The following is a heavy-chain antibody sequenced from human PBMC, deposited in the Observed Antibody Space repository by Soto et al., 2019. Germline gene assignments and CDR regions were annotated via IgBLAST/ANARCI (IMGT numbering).Heavy chain of an antibody. J-gene: IGHJ6*02. Sequence: SCPTLVNPTETLTLTCTVSGFSLSNARMGVSWIRQPPGKALEWLAHIFSNDEKSYSTSLKSRLTISKDTSKSQVVLTMTNMDPVDTATYYCARLVVTHPLSGGMDVWGQGTTVTVSS. D-gene: IGHD3-22*01. CDR1: GFSLSNARMG. CDR3: ARLVVTHPLSGGMDV. V-gene: IGHV2-26*01. CDR2: IFSNDEK.